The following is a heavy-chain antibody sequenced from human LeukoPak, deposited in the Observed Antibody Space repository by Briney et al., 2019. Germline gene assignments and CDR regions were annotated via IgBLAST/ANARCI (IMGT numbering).Heavy chain of an antibody. CDR2: IYYSGST. Sequence: SETLSLTCTVSGGSISSSGYYWGWLRQPPGKGLEWIVSIYYSGSTYYNPSLKSRVTISVDTSKNQLSLKLSSLTAADTAVYYCARHEYSGSYYGLSWFDPWGQGTLVTVSS. D-gene: IGHD1-26*01. CDR1: GGSISSSGYY. V-gene: IGHV4-39*01. CDR3: ARHEYSGSYYGLSWFDP. J-gene: IGHJ5*02.